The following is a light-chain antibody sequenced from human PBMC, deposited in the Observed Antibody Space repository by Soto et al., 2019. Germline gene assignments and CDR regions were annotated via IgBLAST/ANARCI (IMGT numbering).Light chain of an antibody. CDR3: QQRSNWPLT. J-gene: IGKJ4*01. Sequence: EIVMTQSPATRSVSPGERATISCRASQSVATNLAWYQKKPGQPPRLLIYGASTRATGIPARFSGSGSGTEFTLTISSLEPEDFAVYYCQQRSNWPLTFGGGTKVDIK. V-gene: IGKV3-15*01. CDR2: GAS. CDR1: QSVATN.